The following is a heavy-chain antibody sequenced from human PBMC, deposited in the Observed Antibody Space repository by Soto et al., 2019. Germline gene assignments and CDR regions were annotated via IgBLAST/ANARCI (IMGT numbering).Heavy chain of an antibody. D-gene: IGHD2-2*01. J-gene: IGHJ4*02. V-gene: IGHV4-39*01. CDR3: ARRCSSTSCYRY. CDR2: VYFSGST. CDR1: GGSISSSSYY. Sequence: QLQLQESGPGLVKPSETLSLTCTVSGGSISSSSYYWGWIRQPPGKGLEWIGNVYFSGSTYYNPSLRFRVTVSVDTSKNQFSLELSSVTAADTAVYYCARRCSSTSCYRYWGQGTLVIVSS.